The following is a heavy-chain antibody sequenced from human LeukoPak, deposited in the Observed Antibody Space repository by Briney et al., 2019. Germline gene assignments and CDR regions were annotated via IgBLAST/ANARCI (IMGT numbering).Heavy chain of an antibody. CDR1: GFTLSNYE. CDR2: ISISGSTK. V-gene: IGHV3-48*03. CDR3: ARDLGVTTPPWAY. J-gene: IGHJ4*02. Sequence: PGGSLRLSCAASGFTLSNYEMNWVRQAPGKGLEWVSYISISGSTKYYADSVEGRFTISRDDATNSVYLQMNSLRAEDTAVYYCARDLGVTTPPWAYWGQGTLVTVSS. D-gene: IGHD4-11*01.